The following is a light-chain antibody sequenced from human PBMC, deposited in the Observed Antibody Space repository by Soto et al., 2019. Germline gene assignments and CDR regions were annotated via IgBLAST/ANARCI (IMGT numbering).Light chain of an antibody. CDR1: QSVGSNY. Sequence: EIVLTQSPGTLSLSPGERATLSCRASQSVGSNYLAWYQQRPGQAPRILIFAASTRVTGIPDRFSRRGSGSDFTLPISRLESEDSAVYYCHQYGTVPWTFGQGTKVEIK. CDR3: HQYGTVPWT. V-gene: IGKV3-20*01. CDR2: AAS. J-gene: IGKJ1*01.